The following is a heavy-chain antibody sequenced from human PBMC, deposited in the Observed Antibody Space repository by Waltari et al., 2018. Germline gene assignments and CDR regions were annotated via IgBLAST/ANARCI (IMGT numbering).Heavy chain of an antibody. Sequence: QVQLQQWGAGLLKPSETLSLTGAVFGGSFSGSSWSWSRQPPGKGLGGIGEINDSGSTNYNPSLKSRVTISVDTSKNQFSLKLSSVTAADTAVYYCARGRGYDYVWGSYRFAQDYFDYWGQGTLVTVSS. V-gene: IGHV4-34*01. J-gene: IGHJ4*02. CDR2: INDSGST. D-gene: IGHD3-16*02. CDR3: ARGRGYDYVWGSYRFAQDYFDY. CDR1: GGSFSGSS.